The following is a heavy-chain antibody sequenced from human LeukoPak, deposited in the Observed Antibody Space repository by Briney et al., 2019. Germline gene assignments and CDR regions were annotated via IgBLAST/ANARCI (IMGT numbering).Heavy chain of an antibody. J-gene: IGHJ4*02. CDR3: GRVSESLVNGGVSWSFDN. D-gene: IGHD2-15*01. CDR2: IKQDGSEK. CDR1: GFIFSQYS. Sequence: GGSLRLSCAASGFIFSQYSMNWVRQAPGKGLEWVANIKQDGSEKYYVDSVKGRFTISRDNAKNSLYLQMNSLRAEDTAVYYCGRVSESLVNGGVSWSFDNWGQGTLVTVSS. V-gene: IGHV3-7*03.